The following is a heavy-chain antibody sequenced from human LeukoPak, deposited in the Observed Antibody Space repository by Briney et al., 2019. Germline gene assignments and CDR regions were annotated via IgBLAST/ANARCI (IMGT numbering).Heavy chain of an antibody. J-gene: IGHJ4*02. V-gene: IGHV4-4*07. CDR2: IYTSGST. D-gene: IGHD3-22*01. CDR3: ARASYSYDINGWVPFDY. Sequence: GSLRLSCAASGFTFSRSWMSWIRQPAGKGLEWIGRIYTSGSTNYNPSLKSRVTISGDTSKNQFSLRLSSVTAADTAVYYCARASYSYDINGWVPFDYWGQGTLVTVSS. CDR1: GFTFSRSW.